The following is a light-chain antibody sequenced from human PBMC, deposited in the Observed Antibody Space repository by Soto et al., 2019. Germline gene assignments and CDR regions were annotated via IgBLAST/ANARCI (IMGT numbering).Light chain of an antibody. CDR1: QSVTTY. J-gene: IGKJ2*01. CDR2: DVS. Sequence: ETVLTQSPATLSLSPGERATLSCRASQSVTTYLAWYRQKPGRAPRLLIYDVSNRATGIPARFSGSGSGTDFTLTISSLEPEDSAVYYCQQRSTWPPEYTFGQGTKLEI. CDR3: QQRSTWPPEYT. V-gene: IGKV3-11*01.